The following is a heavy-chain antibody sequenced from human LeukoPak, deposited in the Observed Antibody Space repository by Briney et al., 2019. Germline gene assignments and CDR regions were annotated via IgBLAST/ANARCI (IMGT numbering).Heavy chain of an antibody. CDR3: ARGSPKHDP. Sequence: PSETLSLTCSVSGGSISGYYWNWIRLPPGKGLEWIGYIYYTGSTNYNPSLQSRVTISGDTSKKQFSLKLTSLTAADTAVYYCARGSPKHDPWGQGTLVTVSS. CDR1: GGSISGYY. V-gene: IGHV4-59*01. CDR2: IYYTGST. J-gene: IGHJ5*02.